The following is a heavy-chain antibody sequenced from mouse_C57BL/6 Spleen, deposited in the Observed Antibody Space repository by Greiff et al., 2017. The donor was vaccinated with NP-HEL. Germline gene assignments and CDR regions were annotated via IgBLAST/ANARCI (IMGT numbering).Heavy chain of an antibody. CDR2: IWSDGST. CDR1: GFSLTSYG. Sequence: QVQLKESGPGLVAPSQSLSITCTVSGFSLTSYGVHWVRQPPGKGLEWLVVIWSDGSTTYNSALKSRLSISKDNSKSQVFLKMNSLQTDDTAMYYCARHTYYYGSSYAMDYWGQGTSVTVSS. CDR3: ARHTYYYGSSYAMDY. V-gene: IGHV2-6-1*01. J-gene: IGHJ4*01. D-gene: IGHD1-1*01.